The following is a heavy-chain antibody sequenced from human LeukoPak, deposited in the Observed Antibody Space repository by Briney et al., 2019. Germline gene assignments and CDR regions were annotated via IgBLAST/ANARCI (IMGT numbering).Heavy chain of an antibody. CDR3: ARVPPETYCSGGSCYPGHYYMNV. J-gene: IGHJ6*03. D-gene: IGHD2-15*01. CDR2: IYYSGST. Sequence: SETLSLTCTVSGGSISSYYWSWIRQPPGKGLEWIGYIYYSGSTNYNPSLKSRVTISVDTSKNQFSLRLNSVTAADTAVYYCARVPPETYCSGGSCYPGHYYMNVWGKGTTVTVSS. V-gene: IGHV4-59*01. CDR1: GGSISSYY.